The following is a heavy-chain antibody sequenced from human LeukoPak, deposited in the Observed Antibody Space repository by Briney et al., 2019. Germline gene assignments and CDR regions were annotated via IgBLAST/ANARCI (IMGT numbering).Heavy chain of an antibody. CDR3: TTGPIAARDYYYYMDV. CDR2: IKNKNDGGTT. Sequence: GWSLRLSCAASGFTFSNAWMSWVRQAPGKGLEWVGRIKNKNDGGTTDYAAPVKGRFTISRDDSKNTLYLQMNSLKTEDTAVYYCTTGPIAARDYYYYMDVWGKGTTVT. CDR1: GFTFSNAW. J-gene: IGHJ6*03. D-gene: IGHD6-6*01. V-gene: IGHV3-15*01.